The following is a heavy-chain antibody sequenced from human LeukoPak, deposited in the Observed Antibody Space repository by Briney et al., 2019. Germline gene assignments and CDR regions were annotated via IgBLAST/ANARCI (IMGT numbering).Heavy chain of an antibody. Sequence: GASVKVSCKASGYTFTSYYMHWVRQAPGQGLKWMGIINPSGGSTSYAQKFQGRVTMTRDTSTSTVYMELSSLRSEDTAVYYCARDRGLEREYYGMDVWGQGTTVTVSS. D-gene: IGHD1-1*01. CDR3: ARDRGLEREYYGMDV. CDR1: GYTFTSYY. J-gene: IGHJ6*02. V-gene: IGHV1-46*01. CDR2: INPSGGST.